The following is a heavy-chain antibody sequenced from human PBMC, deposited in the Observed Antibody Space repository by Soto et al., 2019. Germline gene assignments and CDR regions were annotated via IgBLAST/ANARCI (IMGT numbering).Heavy chain of an antibody. CDR2: IYYSGST. CDR1: GGSISSGGYY. Sequence: QVQLQESGPGLVKPSQTLSLTCTVSGGSISSGGYYWSWIRQHPGKGLEWIGYIYYSGSTYYNPSLKRRLTTSVDTSKNQFSLKLSPVTAADTAVYYCARGPGDYYGSGSYYANWFDPWGQGTLFTVSS. D-gene: IGHD3-10*01. CDR3: ARGPGDYYGSGSYYANWFDP. V-gene: IGHV4-31*03. J-gene: IGHJ5*02.